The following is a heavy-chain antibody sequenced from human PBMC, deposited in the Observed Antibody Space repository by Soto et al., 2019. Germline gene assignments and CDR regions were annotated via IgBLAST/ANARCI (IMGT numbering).Heavy chain of an antibody. Sequence: PSETLSLTCTVSGGSISSSSYYWGWIRQPPGKGLEWIGSIYYSGSTYYNPSLKSRVTISVDTSKNQFSLKLSSVTAADTAVYYCARHRDEVGYNWNYPCWFDPWGQGTLVTVYS. CDR3: ARHRDEVGYNWNYPCWFDP. J-gene: IGHJ5*02. V-gene: IGHV4-39*01. D-gene: IGHD1-7*01. CDR1: GGSISSSSYY. CDR2: IYYSGST.